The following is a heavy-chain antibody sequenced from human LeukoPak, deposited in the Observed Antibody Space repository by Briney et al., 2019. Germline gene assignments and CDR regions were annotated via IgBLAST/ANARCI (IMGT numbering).Heavy chain of an antibody. CDR1: GYTFTNSD. CDR3: ARDGNGYTNGNFDY. CDR2: ISAYDGNT. Sequence: ASVKVSCKTSGYTFTNSDISWVRQAPGQGLEWMGWISAYDGNTNYAQNLQGRVTMTTDTSTSTAYMELRSLKSDDTAVYYCARDGNGYTNGNFDYWGQGTLVTVSS. J-gene: IGHJ4*02. V-gene: IGHV1-18*01. D-gene: IGHD5-24*01.